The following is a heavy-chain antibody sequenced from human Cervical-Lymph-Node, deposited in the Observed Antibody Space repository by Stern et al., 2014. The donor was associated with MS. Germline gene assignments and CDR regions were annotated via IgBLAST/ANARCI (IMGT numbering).Heavy chain of an antibody. J-gene: IGHJ4*02. CDR3: ARDYEDTSMLFDH. CDR2: ISYDGNHK. Sequence: VQLEESGGAVVRPGRSLRLSCAASGFTFSSYGMHWVRQAPGKGLEWVTVISYDGNHKYYAASVKGRFTISRDNSKNTLHLQMNSVTPDDTAIYYCARDYEDTSMLFDHWGQGTLVTVSS. V-gene: IGHV3-30*03. D-gene: IGHD2-8*01. CDR1: GFTFSSYG.